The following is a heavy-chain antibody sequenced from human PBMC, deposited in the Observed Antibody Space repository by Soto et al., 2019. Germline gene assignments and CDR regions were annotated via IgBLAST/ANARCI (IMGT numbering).Heavy chain of an antibody. D-gene: IGHD3-16*01. CDR1: GFTFSDYA. Sequence: GGSLRLSCVASGFTFSDYAMTWVRQAPGKGLEWVAAISATGGNIEYTDSLEGRFTISRDNSKNTLYLQLNGLTSDDTAVHYCAKAAGGLGYFDLWGRGTLVTVSS. CDR3: AKAAGGLGYFDL. CDR2: ISATGGNI. V-gene: IGHV3-23*01. J-gene: IGHJ2*01.